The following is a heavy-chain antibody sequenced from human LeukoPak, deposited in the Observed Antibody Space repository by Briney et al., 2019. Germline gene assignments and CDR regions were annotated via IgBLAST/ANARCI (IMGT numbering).Heavy chain of an antibody. CDR2: IYTSGST. V-gene: IGHV4-39*07. CDR1: GGSISSSSYY. D-gene: IGHD1-26*01. J-gene: IGHJ4*02. CDR3: ARDRWGATDR. Sequence: SETLSLTCTVSGGSISSSSYYWGWIRQPPGKGLEWIGRIYTSGSTNYNPSLKSRVTMSVDTSKNQFSLKLSSVTAADTAVYYCARDRWGATDRWGQGTLVTVSS.